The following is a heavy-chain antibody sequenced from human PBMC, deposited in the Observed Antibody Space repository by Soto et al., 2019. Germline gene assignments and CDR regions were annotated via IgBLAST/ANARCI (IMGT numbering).Heavy chain of an antibody. J-gene: IGHJ6*02. CDR1: GFTFSMYS. V-gene: IGHV3-7*03. Sequence: GGSLRLSCEVSGFTFSMYSMSWVRQSPGKGLEWVAKIRQDGVDCNDADSVTGRFIISRDNGKNSLHLQLNNLRAEDTAVYYCARDHLILPTHDFFYGSDVWGRGATVTV. CDR2: IRQDGVDC. CDR3: ARDHLILPTHDFFYGSDV. D-gene: IGHD2-21*02.